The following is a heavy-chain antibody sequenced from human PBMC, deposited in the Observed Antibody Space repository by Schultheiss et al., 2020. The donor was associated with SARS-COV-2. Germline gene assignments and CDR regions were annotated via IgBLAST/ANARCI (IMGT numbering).Heavy chain of an antibody. D-gene: IGHD6-19*01. J-gene: IGHJ4*02. CDR1: GGTFSSYA. CDR2: IIPIFGTA. Sequence: SVKVSCKASGGTFSSYAISWVRQAPGQGLEWMGGIIPIFGTANYAQKFQGRVTMTTDASTRTAYMELSSLRSEDTAVYYCAAVARRAVFDYWGQGTLVTVSS. V-gene: IGHV1-69*05. CDR3: AAVARRAVFDY.